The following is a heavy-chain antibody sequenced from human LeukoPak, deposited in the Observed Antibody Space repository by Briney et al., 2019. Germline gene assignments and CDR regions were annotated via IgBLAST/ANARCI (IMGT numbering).Heavy chain of an antibody. CDR1: GFIFSNYK. J-gene: IGHJ3*02. CDR2: ISAEGRAT. Sequence: QPGGSLRLSCAASGFIFSNYKMHWVRQAPGEGLVWVSVISAEGRATFYADPVKGRFTMSRDNAKNTLYLQMNSLRVEDTALYYCVREYCGGNCLGGFDIWGQGTMIAVSS. CDR3: VREYCGGNCLGGFDI. V-gene: IGHV3-74*01. D-gene: IGHD2-21*02.